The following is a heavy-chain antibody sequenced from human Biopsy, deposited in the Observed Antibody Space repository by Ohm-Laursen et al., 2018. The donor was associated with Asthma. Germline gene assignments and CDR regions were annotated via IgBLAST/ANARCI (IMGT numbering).Heavy chain of an antibody. V-gene: IGHV3-30*03. CDR3: ARVAVGSSWVYFYYGMDV. CDR1: GFSFNSYG. Sequence: SLRLSCTASGFSFNSYGMHWVRRAPGKGLEWVAVMSFDGRQTYYADSVKGRYTVSRDNSQNTLNLEMTSLKAEDTALYYCARVAVGSSWVYFYYGMDVWGQGTTVTVSS. D-gene: IGHD6-13*01. J-gene: IGHJ6*02. CDR2: MSFDGRQT.